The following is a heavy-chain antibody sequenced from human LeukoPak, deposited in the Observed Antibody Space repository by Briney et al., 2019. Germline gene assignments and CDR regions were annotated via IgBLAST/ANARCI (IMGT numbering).Heavy chain of an antibody. Sequence: ASVKVSCKASGYSFTNYFIHWVRQAPGQGPEWMGLIHPSGGTTTYAQKFQDRVTMTSDTSTSTVYMELNSLRSEDTAVYFCARVGVTAATADYWGQGTLVTVSS. CDR3: ARVGVTAATADY. CDR2: IHPSGGTT. D-gene: IGHD6-25*01. J-gene: IGHJ4*02. CDR1: GYSFTNYF. V-gene: IGHV1-46*01.